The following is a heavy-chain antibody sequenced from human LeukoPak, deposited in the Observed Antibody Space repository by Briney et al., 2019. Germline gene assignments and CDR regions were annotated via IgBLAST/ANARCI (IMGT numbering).Heavy chain of an antibody. CDR2: IYHSGST. D-gene: IGHD3-9*01. Sequence: PSGTLSLTCAVSSGSISSSNWWSWVRQPPGKGLEWIGEIYHSGSTNYNPSLKSRVTISVDTSKNQFSLKLSSVTAADTAVYYCARTAYDILRMDVWGKGTTVTISS. CDR1: SGSISSSNW. CDR3: ARTAYDILRMDV. V-gene: IGHV4-4*02. J-gene: IGHJ6*04.